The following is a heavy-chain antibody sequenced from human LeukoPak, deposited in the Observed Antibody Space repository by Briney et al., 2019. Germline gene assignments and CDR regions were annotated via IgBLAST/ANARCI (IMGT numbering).Heavy chain of an antibody. CDR1: GFSFSTYS. D-gene: IGHD1-26*01. Sequence: GGSLRLAYAASGFSFSTYSINWVRQAPGKGLEWLSYIGSSGDTIYYADSVKGRFTISRDNAKDSLYLQMNSLRAEDTALYYCARARGSYSFDYWGQGTLATVSS. CDR3: ARARGSYSFDY. J-gene: IGHJ4*02. CDR2: IGSSGDTI. V-gene: IGHV3-48*04.